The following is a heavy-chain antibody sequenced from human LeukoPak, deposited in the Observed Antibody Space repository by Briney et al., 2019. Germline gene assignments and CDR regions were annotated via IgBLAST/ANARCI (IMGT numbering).Heavy chain of an antibody. V-gene: IGHV3-48*04. CDR3: ARESRGRTGFEYFDY. J-gene: IGHJ4*02. Sequence: PGGSLRLSCAASGFTFSSYSMTWVRQAPGKGLEWVSCISSSSSTIYYADSVKGRFTISRDNAKNSLYLQMNSLRAEDTAVYYCARESRGRTGFEYFDYWGQGTLVTVSS. CDR1: GFTFSSYS. CDR2: ISSSSSTI. D-gene: IGHD3-10*01.